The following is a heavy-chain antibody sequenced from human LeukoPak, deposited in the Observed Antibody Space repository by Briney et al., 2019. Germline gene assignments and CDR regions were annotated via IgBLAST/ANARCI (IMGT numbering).Heavy chain of an antibody. J-gene: IGHJ4*02. V-gene: IGHV4-4*02. CDR1: GGSISSSDW. CDR2: IYHSGST. D-gene: IGHD3-3*01. Sequence: SGTLSLTCAVSGGSISSSDWGSWVRQPPGKGLEWIGEIYHSGSTNYNPSLKSRVTISVDKSKNHFSLKLSSVTAADTAVYYCARGYYDFWSGYYYFDYWGQGTLVTVSS. CDR3: ARGYYDFWSGYYYFDY.